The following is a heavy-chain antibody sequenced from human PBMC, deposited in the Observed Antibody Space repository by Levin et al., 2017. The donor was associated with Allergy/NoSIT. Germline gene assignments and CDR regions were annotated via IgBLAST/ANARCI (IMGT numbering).Heavy chain of an antibody. J-gene: IGHJ4*02. CDR2: ISYDGSDK. Sequence: GGSLRLSCAASGFSFRSFGMHWVRQAPGKGLEWVAVISYDGSDKYFADSVKGRFTISRDNTKNTLYLQMNSLRSEDAAVYYCAKDVVFGTSSWSLDFWGQGTLVTVSS. D-gene: IGHD6-13*01. CDR3: AKDVVFGTSSWSLDF. CDR1: GFSFRSFG. V-gene: IGHV3-30*18.